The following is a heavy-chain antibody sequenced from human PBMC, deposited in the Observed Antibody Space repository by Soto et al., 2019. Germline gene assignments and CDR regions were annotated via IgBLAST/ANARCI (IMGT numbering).Heavy chain of an antibody. CDR3: ARGRGLRVHQASFDY. CDR1: GGTFSSYA. Sequence: QVQLVQSGAEVKKPGSSVKVSCKASGGTFSSYAISWVRQAPGQGLEWMGGIIPIFGTANYAQKFQGRVTSTADEPTSTAYRELSSLRSEDTAVYYCARGRGLRVHQASFDYWGQGTLVTVAS. V-gene: IGHV1-69*01. D-gene: IGHD5-12*01. J-gene: IGHJ4*02. CDR2: IIPIFGTA.